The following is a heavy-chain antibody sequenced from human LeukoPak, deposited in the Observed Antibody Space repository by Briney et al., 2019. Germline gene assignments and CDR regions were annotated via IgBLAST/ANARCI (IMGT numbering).Heavy chain of an antibody. CDR1: GFTFSSHW. D-gene: IGHD3-22*01. CDR3: AREGTYSNGPDY. V-gene: IGHV3-74*01. J-gene: IGHJ4*02. Sequence: GGSLRLSCAASGFTFSSHWMHWVRQAPGKGLVWVSRINSDGTSTTYADSVKGRFTISRDNAKNTLYLQMNSLRVEDTAVSHCAREGTYSNGPDYWGQGTLVTVSS. CDR2: INSDGTST.